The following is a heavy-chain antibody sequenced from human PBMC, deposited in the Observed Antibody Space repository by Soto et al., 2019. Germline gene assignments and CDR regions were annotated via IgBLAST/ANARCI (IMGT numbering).Heavy chain of an antibody. CDR2: IIPIFGTA. J-gene: IGHJ6*02. Sequence: QVQLVQSGAEVKKPGSSVKVSCKASGGTFSSYAISWVRQAPGQGLEWMGGIIPIFGTANYAQKFQGRVTITADESTSTADMELSSLRSEDTAVYYCARAAPGHCSSTSCYGYYYYGMDVWGQGTTVTVS. D-gene: IGHD2-2*01. CDR3: ARAAPGHCSSTSCYGYYYYGMDV. V-gene: IGHV1-69*01. CDR1: GGTFSSYA.